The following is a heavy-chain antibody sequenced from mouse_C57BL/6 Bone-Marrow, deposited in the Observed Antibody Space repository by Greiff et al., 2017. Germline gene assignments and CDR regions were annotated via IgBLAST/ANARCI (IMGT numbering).Heavy chain of an antibody. Sequence: VQLQQPGAELVRPGSSVKLSCKASGYTFTSYWMDWVKQRPGQGLEWIGNIYPSDSETHYNQKFKDKATLTVDKSSSTAYMQLSSLTSEDSAVYYCARGGKKLPWFAYWGQGTLVTVSA. CDR1: GYTFTSYW. CDR3: ARGGKKLPWFAY. CDR2: IYPSDSET. J-gene: IGHJ3*01. D-gene: IGHD2-1*01. V-gene: IGHV1-61*01.